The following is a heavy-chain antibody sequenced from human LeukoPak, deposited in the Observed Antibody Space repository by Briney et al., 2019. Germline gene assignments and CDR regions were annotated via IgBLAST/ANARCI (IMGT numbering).Heavy chain of an antibody. J-gene: IGHJ4*02. CDR1: GFTFSTYW. Sequence: GGSLTLSCTASGFTFSTYWLAWVRQAPGKGLEWVANIKEDESAKHQADSVKRRFTIFRDNAQNSVYLQMSSLRGEDTAVYYCARDVGGSLDYWGQGTLVTASS. V-gene: IGHV3-7*01. CDR2: IKEDESAK. D-gene: IGHD1-26*01. CDR3: ARDVGGSLDY.